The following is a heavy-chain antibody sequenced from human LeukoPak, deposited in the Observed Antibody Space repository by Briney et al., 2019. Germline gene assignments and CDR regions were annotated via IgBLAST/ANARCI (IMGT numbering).Heavy chain of an antibody. V-gene: IGHV3-30*18. J-gene: IGHJ3*02. CDR2: ISYDGSNK. CDR3: ANLLGYCSGTSCYADDAFDI. CDR1: GFTFSSYG. Sequence: GGSLRLSCAASGFTFSSYGMHWVRQAPGKGLEWVAVISYDGSNKYYADSVKGRFTISRDNSKNTLYLQMNSLRAEDTAVYYCANLLGYCSGTSCYADDAFDIWGQGTMVTVSS. D-gene: IGHD2-2*01.